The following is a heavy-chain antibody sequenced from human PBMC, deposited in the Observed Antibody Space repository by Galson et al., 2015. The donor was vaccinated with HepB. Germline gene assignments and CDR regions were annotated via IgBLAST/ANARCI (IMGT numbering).Heavy chain of an antibody. V-gene: IGHV3-30-3*01. D-gene: IGHD2-2*01. CDR1: GFTFSSYA. CDR2: ISYDGSNK. CDR3: ARGLDVLGVPAATMFDP. J-gene: IGHJ5*02. Sequence: SLRLSCAASGFTFSSYAMHWVRQAPGKGLEWVAVISYDGSNKYYADSVKGRFTISRDNSKNTLYLQMNSLRAEDTAVYYCARGLDVLGVPAATMFDPWGQGTLVTVSS.